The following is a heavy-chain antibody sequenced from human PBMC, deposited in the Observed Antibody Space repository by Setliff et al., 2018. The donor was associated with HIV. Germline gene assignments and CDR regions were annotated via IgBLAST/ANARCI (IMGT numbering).Heavy chain of an antibody. CDR2: IYHSGST. D-gene: IGHD2-2*01. J-gene: IGHJ6*02. CDR3: ARIPQLLDYAMDV. Sequence: ASETLSLTCAVDGGSFSGYYWSWIRQPPGKGLEWIGYIYHSGSTYYNPSLRSRVTISVDRSKNQFSLNVTSVTAADTAVYYCARIPQLLDYAMDVWGQGTTVTVSS. V-gene: IGHV4-30-2*01. CDR1: GGSFSGYY.